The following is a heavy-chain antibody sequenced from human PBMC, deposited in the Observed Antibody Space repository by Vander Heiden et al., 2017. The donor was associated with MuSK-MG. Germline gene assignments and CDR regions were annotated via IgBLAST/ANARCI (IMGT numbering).Heavy chain of an antibody. CDR2: IYYSGST. Sequence: QLQLQESGPGLVKPSETLSLTCTVSGGSISSSSYYWGWIRQPPGKGLEWIGSIYYSGSTYYNPSLKSRVTISVDTSKNQFSLKLSSVTAADTAVYYCARFSLGENWFDPWGQGTLVTVSS. CDR1: GGSISSSSYY. D-gene: IGHD3-16*01. J-gene: IGHJ5*02. CDR3: ARFSLGENWFDP. V-gene: IGHV4-39*01.